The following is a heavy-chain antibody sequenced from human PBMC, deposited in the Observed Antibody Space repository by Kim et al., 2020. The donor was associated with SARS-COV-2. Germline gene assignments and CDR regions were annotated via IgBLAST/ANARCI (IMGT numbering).Heavy chain of an antibody. J-gene: IGHJ3*02. Sequence: YDPPLTSRFTISVDTSKNQFSLKLSSVTAADTAVYYCARGRAAAGDVFDIWGQGTMVTVSS. V-gene: IGHV4-59*09. D-gene: IGHD6-13*01. CDR3: ARGRAAAGDVFDI.